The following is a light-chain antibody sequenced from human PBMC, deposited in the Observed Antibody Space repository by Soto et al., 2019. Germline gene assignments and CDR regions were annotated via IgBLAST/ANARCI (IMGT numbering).Light chain of an antibody. CDR2: AAS. V-gene: IGKV1-39*01. CDR3: QQSYSTPPEWT. J-gene: IGKJ1*01. CDR1: QSISSY. Sequence: DIQMTQSPSSLSASVGDRVTITCRASQSISSYLNWYQQKPGKAPKLLIYAASSLQSGVPSRFSGSESGTDFTLTISSLQPEDFATYYCQQSYSTPPEWTFGQGTKVEIK.